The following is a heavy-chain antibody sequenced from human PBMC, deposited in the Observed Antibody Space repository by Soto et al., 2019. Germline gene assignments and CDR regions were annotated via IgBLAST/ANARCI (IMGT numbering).Heavy chain of an antibody. CDR3: ASAAVTGTAGLDF. CDR2: INPNSGGT. J-gene: IGHJ4*02. V-gene: IGHV1-2*02. CDR1: GYTFSGFY. Sequence: ASVKVSCKASGYTFSGFYMHWVRQAPGQGLEWMGWINPNSGGTKSAEKFQGRVTMTRDTSISTAYMELSRLTSDDTAVYYCASAAVTGTAGLDFWGRGTQVTVSS. D-gene: IGHD6-19*01.